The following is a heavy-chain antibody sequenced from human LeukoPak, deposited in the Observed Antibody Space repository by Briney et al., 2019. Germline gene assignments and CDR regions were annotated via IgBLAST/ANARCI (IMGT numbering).Heavy chain of an antibody. Sequence: GGSLRLSCAASGFTFSSYSMNWVRQAPGKGLEWVSYISTSSSTIYYADSVKGRFTISRDNAKNSLYLQMNSLRAEDTAVYYCAGIPYFYHSRVDYWGQGTLVTVSS. CDR3: AGIPYFYHSRVDY. J-gene: IGHJ4*02. CDR1: GFTFSSYS. CDR2: ISTSSSTI. V-gene: IGHV3-48*01. D-gene: IGHD3-22*01.